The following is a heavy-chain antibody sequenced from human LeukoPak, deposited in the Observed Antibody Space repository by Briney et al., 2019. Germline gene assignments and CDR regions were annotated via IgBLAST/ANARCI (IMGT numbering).Heavy chain of an antibody. CDR2: IIPILGIA. J-gene: IGHJ3*02. CDR1: GGTFSSYA. Sequence: SVKVSCKASGGTFSSYAISWVRQALGQGLEWMGRIIPILGIANYAQKFQGRVTITADKSTSTAYMELSSLRSEDTAVYYCASSPYYYDSSGPYDIWGQGTMVTVSS. D-gene: IGHD3-22*01. V-gene: IGHV1-69*04. CDR3: ASSPYYYDSSGPYDI.